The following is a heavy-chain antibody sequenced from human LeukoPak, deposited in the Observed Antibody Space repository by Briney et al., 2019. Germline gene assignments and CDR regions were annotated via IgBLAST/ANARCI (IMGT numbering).Heavy chain of an antibody. J-gene: IGHJ4*02. CDR1: GGSLSSASYY. V-gene: IGHV4-61*02. CDR2: IYTSGST. Sequence: SETLSLTCTVSGGSLSSASYYWSWIRQPAGKGLEWIGRIYTSGSTNYNPSLKSRVTISVDTSKNQFSLKLTSVTAADTAVYYCARDIGTARLTYYFDYWGQGTLVIVSS. D-gene: IGHD1-1*01. CDR3: ARDIGTARLTYYFDY.